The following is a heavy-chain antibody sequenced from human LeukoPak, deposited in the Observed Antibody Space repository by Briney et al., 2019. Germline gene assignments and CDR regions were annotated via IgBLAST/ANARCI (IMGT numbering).Heavy chain of an antibody. CDR1: GVSISSSNSC. D-gene: IGHD4-17*01. J-gene: IGHJ5*02. CDR3: ARSPQGTATTANWLDP. CDR2: IYYSGNT. Sequence: PAETLSLTCTVSGVSISSSNSCWGWIRQPPGKGLEWIGSIYYSGNTYYNASLKSRVTISVDTAKNQFSLKLTSVTAADTAVYYCARSPQGTATTANWLDPWGQGTLVTVSS. V-gene: IGHV4-39*01.